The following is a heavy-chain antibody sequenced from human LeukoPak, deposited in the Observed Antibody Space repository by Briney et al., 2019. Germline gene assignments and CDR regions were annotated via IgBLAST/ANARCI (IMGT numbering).Heavy chain of an antibody. J-gene: IGHJ5*02. Sequence: PGGSLRLSCAASGFTFSSYGMSWVRQPPGKGLEWIGEINHSGSTNYNPSLKSRVTISVDTSKNQFSLKLSSVTAADTAVYYCARERKFDYVWGSYRYLVWFDPWGQGTLVTVSS. CDR3: ARERKFDYVWGSYRYLVWFDP. CDR1: GFTFSSYG. CDR2: INHSGST. V-gene: IGHV4-34*01. D-gene: IGHD3-16*02.